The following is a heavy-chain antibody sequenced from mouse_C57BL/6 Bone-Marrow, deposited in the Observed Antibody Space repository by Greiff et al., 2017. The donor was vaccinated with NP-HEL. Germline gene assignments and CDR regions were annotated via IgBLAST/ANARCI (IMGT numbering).Heavy chain of an antibody. Sequence: DVMLVESGGGLVQPGGSLKLSCAASGFTFSDYGMAWVRQAPRKGPEWVAFISNLAYSIYYADTVTGRFTISRENAKNTLYLERSSLRSEDTAMYYGARGGIYYGSTWFAYWGQGTLVTVSA. V-gene: IGHV5-15*01. CDR2: ISNLAYSI. J-gene: IGHJ3*01. CDR3: ARGGIYYGSTWFAY. D-gene: IGHD1-1*01. CDR1: GFTFSDYG.